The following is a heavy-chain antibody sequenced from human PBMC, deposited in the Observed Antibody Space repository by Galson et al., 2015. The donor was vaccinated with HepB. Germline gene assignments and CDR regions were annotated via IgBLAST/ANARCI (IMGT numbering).Heavy chain of an antibody. CDR1: GGTFSSYS. Sequence: SVKVSCKASGGTFSSYSIIWVRQAPGQGLEWMGGIIPIFGTANYAQKFQGRVTIAADESTSTAYMVLSSLRYEDTAVYYCAYCTSGSAEDLHYWGQGTLVTVSS. D-gene: IGHD3-10*01. CDR2: IIPIFGTA. J-gene: IGHJ1*01. CDR3: AYCTSGSAEDLHY. V-gene: IGHV1-69*13.